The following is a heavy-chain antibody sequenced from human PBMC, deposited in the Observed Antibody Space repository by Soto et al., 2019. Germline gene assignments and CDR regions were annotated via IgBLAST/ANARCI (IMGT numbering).Heavy chain of an antibody. CDR2: ISYDGSNK. CDR3: AKDRVTPPRAERYYYYYGMDV. D-gene: IGHD2-21*02. J-gene: IGHJ6*02. V-gene: IGHV3-30*18. Sequence: GALRLSCAASGFTFSSYGMHWVRQAPGKGLEWVAVISYDGSNKYYADSVKGRFTISRDNSKNTLYLQMNSLRAEDTAVYYCAKDRVTPPRAERYYYYYGMDVWGQGTTVTVSS. CDR1: GFTFSSYG.